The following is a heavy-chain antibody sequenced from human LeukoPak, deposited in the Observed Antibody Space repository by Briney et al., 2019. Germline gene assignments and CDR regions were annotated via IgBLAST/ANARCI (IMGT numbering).Heavy chain of an antibody. CDR2: INSDGSTA. CDR3: TRIVGSFGY. V-gene: IGHV3-74*01. CDR1: GFTFSSYW. D-gene: IGHD1-26*01. J-gene: IGHJ4*02. Sequence: GGSLRLSCAASGFTFSSYWMHWVRQAREKGLVWVSRINSDGSTADYADSVKGRFTISRDNAKNTLYLQMNSLGAEDTAVYYCTRIVGSFGYWGQGTLVTVSS.